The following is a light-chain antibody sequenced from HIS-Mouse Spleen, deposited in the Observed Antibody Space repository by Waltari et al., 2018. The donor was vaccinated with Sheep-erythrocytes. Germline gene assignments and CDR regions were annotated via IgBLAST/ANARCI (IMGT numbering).Light chain of an antibody. V-gene: IGLV3-10*01. CDR3: YSTDSSGNHWV. Sequence: SYELTQPPSVSVSPGQTARITCPGDALPKQYAYWYQQKSGQAPVLVIYEDSKRPSGIPERFSGSSSGTMATLTISGAQVEDDADYYCYSTDSSGNHWVFGGGTKLTVL. J-gene: IGLJ3*02. CDR1: ALPKQY. CDR2: EDS.